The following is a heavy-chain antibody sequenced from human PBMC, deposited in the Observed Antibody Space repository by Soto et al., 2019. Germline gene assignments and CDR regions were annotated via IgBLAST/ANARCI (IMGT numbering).Heavy chain of an antibody. J-gene: IGHJ3*01. D-gene: IGHD2-21*02. CDR1: GGSISSGNW. V-gene: IGHV4-4*02. Sequence: QVQLQESGPGLVKPSGTLSLTCAVSGGSISSGNWWSWVRQPPGKGLEWIGEIFHSGNTNYTPSPKSRLTIPPAKPTTHSPPKLSSVSAADTAIYFCPTATDVTALLSWPPSFQVWGQGTMATLSS. CDR2: IFHSGNT. CDR3: PTATDVTALLSWPPSFQV.